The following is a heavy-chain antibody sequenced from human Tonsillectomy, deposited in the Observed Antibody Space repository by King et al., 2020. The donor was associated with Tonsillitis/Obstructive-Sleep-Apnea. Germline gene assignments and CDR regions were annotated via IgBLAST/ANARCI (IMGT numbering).Heavy chain of an antibody. V-gene: IGHV1-46*01. D-gene: IGHD4-23*01. J-gene: IGHJ4*02. CDR1: GYTFTSYY. CDR3: ARDYGYGGNSHHLPFDF. CDR2: INPNGGRT. Sequence: VQLVQSGAEVKKPGASVKVSCKASGYTFTSYYMHWVRQAPGQGLEWMGIINPNGGRTNYAQKFQGRVTMTRDTSTSTVYMELSSLRSEDTAVYYCARDYGYGGNSHHLPFDFWGQGTLVTVPS.